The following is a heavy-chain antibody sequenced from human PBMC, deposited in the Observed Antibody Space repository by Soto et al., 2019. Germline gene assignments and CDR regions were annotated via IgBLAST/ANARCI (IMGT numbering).Heavy chain of an antibody. Sequence: EVQLVESGGGLVQPGVSLRLSCSASGFIFSESTIYWVRQVPGKGLEAISAVSTSGRSTYYADSVKDRFTISRDNSKNTLFLQMGSLRPEDTAIYYCVKQANGLDGVAFDYWGQGTQVTVAS. CDR2: VSTSGRST. CDR3: VKQANGLDGVAFDY. J-gene: IGHJ4*02. D-gene: IGHD2-15*01. V-gene: IGHV3-64D*06. CDR1: GFIFSEST.